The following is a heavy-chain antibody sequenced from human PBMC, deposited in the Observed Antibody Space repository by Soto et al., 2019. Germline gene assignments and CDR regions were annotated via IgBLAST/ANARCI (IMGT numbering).Heavy chain of an antibody. Sequence: SLRHYCAASGFIFSNFGMHWVRQAPGKGLEWVAGVWYDGSNGVSADSVKGRFTISRDNAKNSLYLQMNSLRAEDTAVYYCARVVAARPASYYFDYWGQGTLVTVSS. CDR2: VWYDGSNG. J-gene: IGHJ4*02. CDR3: ARVVAARPASYYFDY. CDR1: GFIFSNFG. V-gene: IGHV3-33*01. D-gene: IGHD6-6*01.